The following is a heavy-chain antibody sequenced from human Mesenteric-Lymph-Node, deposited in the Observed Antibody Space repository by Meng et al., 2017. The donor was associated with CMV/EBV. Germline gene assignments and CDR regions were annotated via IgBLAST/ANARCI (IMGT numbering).Heavy chain of an antibody. CDR2: IFWDGDK. CDR3: AHRQETYGDRSGYHFDY. J-gene: IGHJ4*02. Sequence: FSLTTSGVGVGWIRQPPGKALECLAIIFWDGDKRYSASLRRRLTITKDTSKNQVVLTMTNMDPVDTATYYCAHRQETYGDRSGYHFDYWGQGTLVTVSS. D-gene: IGHD3-3*01. V-gene: IGHV2-5*02. CDR1: FSLTTSGVG.